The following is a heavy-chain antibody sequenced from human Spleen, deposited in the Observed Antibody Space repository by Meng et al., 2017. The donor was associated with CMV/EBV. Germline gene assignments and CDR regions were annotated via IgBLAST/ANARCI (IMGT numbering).Heavy chain of an antibody. CDR2: IKSKTDGGTA. CDR3: TTGSIYYDFWSGYVDAGP. Sequence: GGSLRLSCAASGFTFSNAWMTWVRQAPGKGLEWVGRIKSKTDGGTADYAVPVKGRFTISRDDSKNTLYLQMNSLKTEDTAMYYCTTGSIYYDFWSGYVDAGPWGQETLVTVSS. D-gene: IGHD3-3*01. J-gene: IGHJ5*02. CDR1: GFTFSNAW. V-gene: IGHV3-15*01.